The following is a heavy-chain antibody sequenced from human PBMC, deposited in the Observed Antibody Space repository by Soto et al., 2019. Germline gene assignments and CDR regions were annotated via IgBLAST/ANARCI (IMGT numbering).Heavy chain of an antibody. CDR2: ISSSSSTI. J-gene: IGHJ4*02. CDR1: GFTFSSYS. Sequence: GGSLRLSCAASGFTFSSYSMNWVRQAPGKGLEWVSYISSSSSTIYYADSVKGRFTISRDNAKNSLYLQMNSLRAEDTAVYYCARDQRGYNWNYVAGHLPRGDFDYWGQGTLVTVSS. CDR3: ARDQRGYNWNYVAGHLPRGDFDY. V-gene: IGHV3-48*01. D-gene: IGHD1-7*01.